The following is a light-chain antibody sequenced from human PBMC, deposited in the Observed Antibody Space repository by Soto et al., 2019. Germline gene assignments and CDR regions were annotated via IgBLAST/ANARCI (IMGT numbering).Light chain of an antibody. CDR3: SSYTGSNNLV. Sequence: QSALTQPASVSGSPGQSITISCTGTSSDVGVYNFVSWYQQHPRKAPKLIIYELSFRPSGVSNRFSGSKSGNTASLTISGLQAEDEADYYCSSYTGSNNLVFGGGTKLTVL. CDR2: ELS. V-gene: IGLV2-14*01. CDR1: SSDVGVYNF. J-gene: IGLJ2*01.